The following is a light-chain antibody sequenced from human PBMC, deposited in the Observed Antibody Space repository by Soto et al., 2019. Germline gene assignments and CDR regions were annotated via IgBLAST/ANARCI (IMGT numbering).Light chain of an antibody. CDR2: GAS. CDR3: QQYNTWLWT. Sequence: EVVMTQSPATLSVSPGERVTLSCRASQSINAHLAWYQQKPGQAPRLLIHGASTRATGIPARFSGSGFGTEFILTINRLQSEDFAVYYCQQYNTWLWTFGQGTKVEIQ. CDR1: QSINAH. V-gene: IGKV3-15*01. J-gene: IGKJ1*01.